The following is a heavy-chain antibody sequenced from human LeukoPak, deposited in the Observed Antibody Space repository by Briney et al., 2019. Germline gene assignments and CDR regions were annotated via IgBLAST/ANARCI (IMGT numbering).Heavy chain of an antibody. V-gene: IGHV4-30-4*08. D-gene: IGHD3-22*01. Sequence: SETLSLTCTVSGGSISSGDYYWSWIRQPPGKGLERIGYIYYSGSTYYNPSLKSRVTISVDTSKNQFSLKLSSVTAADTAVYYCARVPTYYYDSSGYYLDYWGQGTLVTVSS. J-gene: IGHJ4*02. CDR2: IYYSGST. CDR1: GGSISSGDYY. CDR3: ARVPTYYYDSSGYYLDY.